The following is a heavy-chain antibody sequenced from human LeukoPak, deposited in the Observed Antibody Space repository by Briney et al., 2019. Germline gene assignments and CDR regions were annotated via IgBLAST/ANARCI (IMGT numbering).Heavy chain of an antibody. CDR2: ISISGSTT. V-gene: IGHV3-48*03. CDR3: ARGALHVFDY. Sequence: GGSLRLSCAASGFTFSDYEINWVRQAPGKGLEWVSCISISGSTTYYADTVKGRFTISRDNAKNSLFLQMNTLTAEDTAVYYCARGALHVFDYWGQGTPVTVSS. D-gene: IGHD3-10*02. CDR1: GFTFSDYE. J-gene: IGHJ4*02.